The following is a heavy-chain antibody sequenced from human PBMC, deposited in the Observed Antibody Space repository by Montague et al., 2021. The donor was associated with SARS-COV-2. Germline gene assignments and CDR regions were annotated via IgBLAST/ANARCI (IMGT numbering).Heavy chain of an antibody. D-gene: IGHD2-15*01. CDR2: ISWNSGST. J-gene: IGHJ4*02. Sequence: SLRLSCAASGFTFDDYAMHWVRQAPRKGLEWVSGISWNSGSTGYADSVKGRFTISRDNAKNSLYLQMNSLRAEDTALYYCAKEVGESPSFDYWGQGTLVTVSS. CDR3: AKEVGESPSFDY. V-gene: IGHV3-9*01. CDR1: GFTFDDYA.